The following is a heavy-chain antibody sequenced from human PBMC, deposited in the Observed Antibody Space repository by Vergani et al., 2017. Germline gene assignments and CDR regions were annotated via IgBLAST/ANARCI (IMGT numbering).Heavy chain of an antibody. J-gene: IGHJ5*01. CDR1: GFTFSSHG. CDR3: ARWGNEKMLDS. Sequence: QVQLVESEGGVVQPGRSLTLSCVASGFTFSSHGMHWVRQAPGKGLEWVAVIWYDGSNKYYGDFVKGRFTISRDNSKNTLYLQRNSLRVEDTAVYYCARWGNEKMLDSWGQGTLVTVSS. CDR2: IWYDGSNK. D-gene: IGHD1-1*01. V-gene: IGHV3-33*01.